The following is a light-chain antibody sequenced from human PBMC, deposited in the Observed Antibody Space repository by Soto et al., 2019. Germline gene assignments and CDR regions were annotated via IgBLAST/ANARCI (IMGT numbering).Light chain of an antibody. J-gene: IGKJ1*01. CDR1: QSVSSN. Sequence: EIVMTQSPATLSVTPGERATLSCRASQSVSSNLAWYQQKPGQAPRLLIYGASTRATGIPARFSGSGSGTDFTLTISRLEPEDFAVYYCQQYGSSPPTFGQGTKVDI. CDR3: QQYGSSPPT. CDR2: GAS. V-gene: IGKV3-15*01.